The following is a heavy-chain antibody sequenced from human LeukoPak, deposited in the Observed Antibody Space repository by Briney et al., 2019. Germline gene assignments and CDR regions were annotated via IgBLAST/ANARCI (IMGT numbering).Heavy chain of an antibody. D-gene: IGHD5-18*01. J-gene: IGHJ6*03. CDR3: ARTTEGGYTYGYFYYYYMDV. CDR1: GGSISSYY. Sequence: SETLSLTCTVSGGSISSYYWSWIRQPPGKGLDGMGYIYYVGGTNYNPSLKSRVTISVDTSKNQFSLKLTSVTAADTAVYYCARTTEGGYTYGYFYYYYMDVWGKGTTVTISS. CDR2: IYYVGGT. V-gene: IGHV4-59*01.